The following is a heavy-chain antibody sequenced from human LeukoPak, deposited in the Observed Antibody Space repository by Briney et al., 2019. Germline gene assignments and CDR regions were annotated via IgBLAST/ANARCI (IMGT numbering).Heavy chain of an antibody. Sequence: GGSLRLSCAASGFTFSSYEMNWVRQAPGKGLELVSYISNNGDTIYYADSVKGRFSISRYNAKNSLYLQMNSLRAEDTAVYYCARNLGMMWGQGTLVSVSS. CDR2: ISNNGDTI. J-gene: IGHJ4*02. V-gene: IGHV3-48*03. CDR1: GFTFSSYE. CDR3: ARNLGMM. D-gene: IGHD3-16*01.